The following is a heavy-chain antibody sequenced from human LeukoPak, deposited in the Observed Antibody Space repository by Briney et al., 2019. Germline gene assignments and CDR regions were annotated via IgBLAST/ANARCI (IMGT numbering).Heavy chain of an antibody. J-gene: IGHJ4*02. D-gene: IGHD3-22*01. V-gene: IGHV3-48*03. CDR1: GFTFSSYE. Sequence: GGSLRLSCAASGFTFSSYEMNWVRQAPGKGLEWVSYISSSGSTIYYADSVKGRFTISRDNAKNSLYLQRNSLRAEDTAVYYCARHVVAVGFDYWGQGTLVTVSS. CDR2: ISSSGSTI. CDR3: ARHVVAVGFDY.